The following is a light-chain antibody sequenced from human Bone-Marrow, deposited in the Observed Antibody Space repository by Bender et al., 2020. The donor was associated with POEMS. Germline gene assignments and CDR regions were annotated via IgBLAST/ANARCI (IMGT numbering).Light chain of an antibody. CDR3: CSYAGSSTWV. V-gene: IGLV2-8*01. Sequence: QSALTQPPSASGSPGQSVTISCTGTSSDIGGYNFVAWYQQHPGKAPKVVIYEVTKGPSGVPDRFSGSKSGNTTSLAVSGGRAEDEADYFCCSYAGSSTWVFDGGTKLTVL. CDR2: EVT. J-gene: IGLJ3*02. CDR1: SSDIGGYNF.